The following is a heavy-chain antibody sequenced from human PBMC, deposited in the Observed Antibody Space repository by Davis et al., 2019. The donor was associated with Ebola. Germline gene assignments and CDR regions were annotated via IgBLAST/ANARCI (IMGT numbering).Heavy chain of an antibody. CDR2: ISTSGGTT. D-gene: IGHD4-23*01. V-gene: IGHV3-23*01. J-gene: IGHJ4*02. Sequence: GESLKISCEASGFTFSAYAMSWVRQAPGKGLEWVSVISTSGGTTYYADSVKGRFTISRDNSKNTLYLQMNGLRDEDTALYYCANLDYGDNSGFDYWGQGTLVTVSS. CDR1: GFTFSAYA. CDR3: ANLDYGDNSGFDY.